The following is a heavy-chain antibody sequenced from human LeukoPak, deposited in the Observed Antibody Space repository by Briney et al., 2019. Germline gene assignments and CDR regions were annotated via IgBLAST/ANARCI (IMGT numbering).Heavy chain of an antibody. V-gene: IGHV3-30-3*01. D-gene: IGHD6-19*01. CDR1: GFTFSSYA. CDR2: ISYDGSNK. CDR3: ARTAHSSGWYSEFDY. J-gene: IGHJ4*02. Sequence: PGGSLRLSCAASGFTFSSYAMHWVRQAPGKGLEWVAVISYDGSNKYYADSVKGRFTISRDNSKNTLYLQMNSLRAEDTAVYYCARTAHSSGWYSEFDYWGQGTLVTVSS.